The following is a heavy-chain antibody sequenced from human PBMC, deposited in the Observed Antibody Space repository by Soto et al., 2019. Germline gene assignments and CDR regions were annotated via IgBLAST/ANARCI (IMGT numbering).Heavy chain of an antibody. Sequence: EVHLEESGGGLVQPGGSLRLSCAASGFTFTRYSMNWVRQAPGKGLEWVSSISSTTNYIYYADSMKGRFTVSRDNAKNSVYLEMNSLSAEDTAVYYCARESEDLTSNFDYWGQGTLVTVSS. V-gene: IGHV3-21*01. CDR3: ARESEDLTSNFDY. CDR1: GFTFTRYS. CDR2: ISSTTNYI. J-gene: IGHJ4*02.